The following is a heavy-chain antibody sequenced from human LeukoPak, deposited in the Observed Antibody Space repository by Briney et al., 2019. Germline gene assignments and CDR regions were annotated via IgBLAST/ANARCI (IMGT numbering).Heavy chain of an antibody. Sequence: ASVKVSCKASGGTFSTYSISWVRQAPGQGLEWMGGIIPIIGKANSAQKFQGRVTITADESTTTVYMELSSLTSEDTAVYYCARAPAYDSSGYSRGFFDYWGQGTLVTVSS. V-gene: IGHV1-69*13. CDR3: ARAPAYDSSGYSRGFFDY. CDR1: GGTFSTYS. D-gene: IGHD3-22*01. CDR2: IIPIIGKA. J-gene: IGHJ4*02.